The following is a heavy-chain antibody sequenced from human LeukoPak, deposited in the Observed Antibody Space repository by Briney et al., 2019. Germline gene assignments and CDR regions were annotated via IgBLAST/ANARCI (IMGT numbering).Heavy chain of an antibody. Sequence: ASVKVSCKASGYTFTSYAMHWVRQAPGQRLEWMGWINAGNGNTEYSQKFQGRVTITRGTSASTAYMELSSLRSEDTAVYYCARAQYYYDSSGYVYWGQGTLVTVSS. CDR3: ARAQYYYDSSGYVY. J-gene: IGHJ4*02. D-gene: IGHD3-22*01. CDR2: INAGNGNT. V-gene: IGHV1-3*01. CDR1: GYTFTSYA.